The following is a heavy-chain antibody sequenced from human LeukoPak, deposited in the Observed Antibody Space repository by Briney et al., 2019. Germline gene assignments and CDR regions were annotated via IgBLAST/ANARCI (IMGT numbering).Heavy chain of an antibody. CDR3: ARVPYVFDL. Sequence: GGSLRLSCAASGFTFSNYWMHWVRQAPGKGLVWVSRINRDGSSTDYLDSVKGRFTISRDNARNTLYLQMTSLRAEDTAVYYCARVPYVFDLWGQGTMVTVSS. CDR2: INRDGSST. J-gene: IGHJ3*01. V-gene: IGHV3-74*01. CDR1: GFTFSNYW.